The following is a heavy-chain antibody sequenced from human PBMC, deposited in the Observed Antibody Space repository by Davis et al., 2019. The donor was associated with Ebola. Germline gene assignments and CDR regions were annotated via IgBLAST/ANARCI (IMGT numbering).Heavy chain of an antibody. Sequence: SVKVSCKASGGTFSSYAISWVRQAPGQGLEWMGGIIPIFGTANYAQKFQGRVTITADKSTSTAYMELSSLRSEDTAVYYCARDGTQRWLHSRGGFDPWGQGTLVTVSS. CDR1: GGTFSSYA. CDR2: IIPIFGTA. CDR3: ARDGTQRWLHSRGGFDP. D-gene: IGHD5-24*01. J-gene: IGHJ5*02. V-gene: IGHV1-69*06.